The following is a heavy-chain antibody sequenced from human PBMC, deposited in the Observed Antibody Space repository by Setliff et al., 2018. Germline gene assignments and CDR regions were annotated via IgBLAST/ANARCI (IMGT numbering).Heavy chain of an antibody. D-gene: IGHD3-22*01. J-gene: IGHJ4*02. CDR2: INPSGGSK. CDR3: ERDLQYYYDSSPHHGDY. Sequence: GASVKVSCKASGYTFTSYYMHWVRQAPGQGLEWMGIINPSGGSKSYAQKFQGRVTMTRDTSTSTVYMELSSLRSEDTDVYYCERDLQYYYDSSPHHGDYWGQGTLVTVSS. V-gene: IGHV1-46*01. CDR1: GYTFTSYY.